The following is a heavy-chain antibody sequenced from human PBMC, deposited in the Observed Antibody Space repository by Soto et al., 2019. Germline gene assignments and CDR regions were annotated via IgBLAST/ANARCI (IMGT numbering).Heavy chain of an antibody. CDR1: GYTFTSYS. CDR3: ASAMKYSYGYL. D-gene: IGHD5-18*01. Sequence: GESLKISCKGSGYTFTSYSIGWVGQMPGKGLEWMGIIYTSDSDTRYSPSFQGQVTISVDRSISTAYLQWSSLKASDTAIYYCASAMKYSYGYLWGQGTLVTVSS. J-gene: IGHJ4*02. V-gene: IGHV5-51*01. CDR2: IYTSDSDT.